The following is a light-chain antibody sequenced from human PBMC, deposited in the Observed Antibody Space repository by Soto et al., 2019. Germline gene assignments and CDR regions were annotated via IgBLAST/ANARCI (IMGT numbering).Light chain of an antibody. CDR1: QSSSRS. V-gene: IGKV1-5*01. Sequence: DIQMTQSPSTLYASVGDRVTITCRASQSSSRSLAWYQQKPGKAPNLLIYGASSLESGVPSRFSGSGFVTVFTLTMSSNQPDDFVTYYCQQYHSYVLKFGPGTTMDIK. CDR3: QQYHSYVLK. J-gene: IGKJ3*01. CDR2: GAS.